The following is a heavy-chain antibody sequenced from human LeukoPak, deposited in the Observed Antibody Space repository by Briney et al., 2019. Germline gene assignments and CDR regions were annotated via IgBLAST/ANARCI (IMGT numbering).Heavy chain of an antibody. D-gene: IGHD3-16*01. J-gene: IGHJ6*02. CDR3: ARGGGLDV. V-gene: IGHV3-11*01. Sequence: GGSLRLSCAASGFTFSQHFMTWIRQTPGKGLEWISYISGSGATYYANSVKGRFTIYRDNAQNSLWLQMSSLRVEDTAVYFCARGGGLDVWGQGATVTVSS. CDR1: GFTFSQHF. CDR2: ISGSGAT.